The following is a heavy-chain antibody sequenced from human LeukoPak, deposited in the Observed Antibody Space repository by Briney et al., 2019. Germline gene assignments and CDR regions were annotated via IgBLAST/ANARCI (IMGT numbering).Heavy chain of an antibody. Sequence: ASVTVSFKSSGYTFTSYDINWVRQATGQGLEWMGWMNPNSGNTGHAQKFQGRVTMTRNTSISTAYMELSSLRSEDTAVYYCARGRTTVTYNWFDPWGQGTLVTVSS. V-gene: IGHV1-8*01. CDR2: MNPNSGNT. J-gene: IGHJ5*02. CDR1: GYTFTSYD. CDR3: ARGRTTVTYNWFDP. D-gene: IGHD4-17*01.